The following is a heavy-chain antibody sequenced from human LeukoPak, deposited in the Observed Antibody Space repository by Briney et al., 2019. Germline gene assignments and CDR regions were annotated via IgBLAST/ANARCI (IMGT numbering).Heavy chain of an antibody. J-gene: IGHJ4*02. V-gene: IGHV3-48*03. CDR2: ISSSGSTI. CDR3: ARGEYCGGDCYSAAYYFDY. D-gene: IGHD2-21*02. CDR1: GFTSSSYE. Sequence: GGSLRLSCAASGFTSSSYEMNWVRQAPGKGLEWVSYISSSGSTIYYADSVKSRFTISRDNAKNSLYLQMNSLRAEDTAVYYCARGEYCGGDCYSAAYYFDYWGQGTLVTVSS.